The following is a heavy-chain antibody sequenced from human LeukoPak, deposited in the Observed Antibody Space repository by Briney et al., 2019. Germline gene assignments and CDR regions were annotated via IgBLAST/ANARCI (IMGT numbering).Heavy chain of an antibody. J-gene: IGHJ3*02. V-gene: IGHV3-48*02. Sequence: GGSLRLSCAASGFTFSSYSMNWVRQAPGKGPEWVSYISSSSSTIYYADSVKGRFTISRDNAKNSLYLQMNSLRDEDTAVYYCARVMPLNYGDYKRGAFDIWGQGTMVTVSS. CDR3: ARVMPLNYGDYKRGAFDI. CDR2: ISSSSSTI. CDR1: GFTFSSYS. D-gene: IGHD4-17*01.